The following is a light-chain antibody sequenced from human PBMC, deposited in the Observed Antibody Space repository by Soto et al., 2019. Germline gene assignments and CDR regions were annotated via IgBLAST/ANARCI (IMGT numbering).Light chain of an antibody. CDR2: DAT. CDR1: QNIKTY. V-gene: IGKV1-39*01. J-gene: IGKJ5*01. CDR3: QQSYSTPPIT. Sequence: DVQMTQSPSSLSASVADRVPITCRASQNIKTYLNWYQHKPGRAPKLLIHDATTLQSGVPSRFSGSGSGTDFTLTISSLQPEDFATYYCQQSYSTPPITFGQGTRLEIK.